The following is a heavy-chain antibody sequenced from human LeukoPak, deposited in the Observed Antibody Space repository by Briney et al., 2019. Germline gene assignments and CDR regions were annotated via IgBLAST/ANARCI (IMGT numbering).Heavy chain of an antibody. V-gene: IGHV3-23*01. CDR1: GFTFSSNA. D-gene: IGHD3-22*01. CDR3: AKEARSFHYDSSGSVDY. J-gene: IGHJ4*02. CDR2: ISGSGGST. Sequence: GGSLRLSCAASGFTFSSNAMSWVRQAPGKGLEWVSAISGSGGSTYYADSVKGRFTISRDNSKNTLYLQMNSLRAEDTAVYYCAKEARSFHYDSSGSVDYWGQGTLVTVSS.